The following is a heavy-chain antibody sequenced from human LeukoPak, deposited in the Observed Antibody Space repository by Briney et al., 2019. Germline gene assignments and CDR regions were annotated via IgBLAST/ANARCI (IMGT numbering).Heavy chain of an antibody. CDR2: IYSGGST. CDR1: GFTVSSNY. D-gene: IGHD3-22*01. J-gene: IGHJ4*02. V-gene: IGHV3-53*05. CDR3: VRGYDSSGFFDY. Sequence: GGSLRLSCAASGFTVSSNYMSWVRQAPGKGLEWVSVIYSGGSTYYADSVKGRFTISRDNSKNTLYLQMSSLRAEDTAVYYCVRGYDSSGFFDYWGQGTLVTVSS.